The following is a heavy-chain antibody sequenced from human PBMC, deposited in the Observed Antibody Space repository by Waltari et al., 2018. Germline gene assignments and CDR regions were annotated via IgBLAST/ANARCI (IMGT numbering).Heavy chain of an antibody. V-gene: IGHV3-23*01. Sequence: EVQLLESGGGLVQPGGSLRLSCAASGFTFSSYAMSWVRQAPGKGLGWCSAISGSGGSTYYADSVKGRFTISRDNSKNTLYLQMNSLRAEDTSVYYCAKSVNWNYIRPNYYYYGMDVWGQGTTVTVSS. J-gene: IGHJ6*02. CDR1: GFTFSSYA. CDR3: AKSVNWNYIRPNYYYYGMDV. CDR2: ISGSGGST. D-gene: IGHD1-7*01.